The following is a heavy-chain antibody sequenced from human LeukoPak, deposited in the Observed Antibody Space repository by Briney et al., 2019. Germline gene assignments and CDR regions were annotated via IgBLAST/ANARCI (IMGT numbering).Heavy chain of an antibody. CDR2: IYTGGST. CDR3: ARGPGDY. V-gene: IGHV3-53*01. D-gene: IGHD7-27*01. J-gene: IGHJ4*02. CDR1: GVTFSSYE. Sequence: PGGSLRLSCAASGVTFSSYEMSWVRQAPGKGLEWASVIYTGGSTWYADSVKGRFTLSRDNSKNTLYLQMNSLRAEDTAVYYCARGPGDYWGQGTLVTVSS.